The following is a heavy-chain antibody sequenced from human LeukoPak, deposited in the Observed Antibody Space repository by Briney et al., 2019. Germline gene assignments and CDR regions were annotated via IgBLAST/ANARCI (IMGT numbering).Heavy chain of an antibody. CDR1: GYTFTDYY. D-gene: IGHD1-26*01. CDR3: ARGTKDILGPVDY. J-gene: IGHJ4*02. V-gene: IGHV1-2*02. CDR2: IHPNTVVT. Sequence: ASVKVSCKASGYTFTDYYIHWVRQAPGHGLEWMGWIHPNTVVTNFDQKFQGRVTLTRDTSISTAYMELSRLRSDDTALYYCARGTKDILGPVDYWGQGTLVTVSS.